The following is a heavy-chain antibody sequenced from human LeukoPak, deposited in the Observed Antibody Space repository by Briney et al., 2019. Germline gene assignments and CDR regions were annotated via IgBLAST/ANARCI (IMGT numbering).Heavy chain of an antibody. V-gene: IGHV4-61*02. Sequence: PSETLSLTCTVSGGSISSGSYYWSWIRQPAGKGLEWIGRIYTSGSTNYNPSLKSRVTISVDTSKNQFSLKLSSVTAADTAVYYCAREYRVVRGYRGYNWFDPWGQGTLVTVSS. D-gene: IGHD3-10*01. CDR3: AREYRVVRGYRGYNWFDP. CDR2: IYTSGST. CDR1: GGSISSGSYY. J-gene: IGHJ5*02.